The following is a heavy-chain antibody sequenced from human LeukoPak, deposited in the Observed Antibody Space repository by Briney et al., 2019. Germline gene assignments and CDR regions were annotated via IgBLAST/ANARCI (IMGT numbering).Heavy chain of an antibody. CDR2: IRYDGSNK. CDR3: ARDLSRYNWNLGGAYYMDV. Sequence: GGSLRLSCAASGFTFSSYGMHWVRQAPGKGLEWVAFIRYDGSNKYYADSVKGRFTISRDNSKNTLYLQMNSLRAEDTAVYYCARDLSRYNWNLGGAYYMDVWGKGTTVTVSS. J-gene: IGHJ6*03. V-gene: IGHV3-30*02. CDR1: GFTFSSYG. D-gene: IGHD1-7*01.